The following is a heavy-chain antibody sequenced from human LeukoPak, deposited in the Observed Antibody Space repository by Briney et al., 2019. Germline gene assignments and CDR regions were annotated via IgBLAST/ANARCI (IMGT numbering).Heavy chain of an antibody. CDR3: ARKYSSGWKLSVFQH. Sequence: ASVKDSCKASGYTFTSFDINWVRQATGQGLEWMGWMNPNSGNTGSAQKFQGRVTMTRNTSISTAYMELSSLRSEDTAVYYCARKYSSGWKLSVFQHWGQGTLVTVSS. CDR2: MNPNSGNT. V-gene: IGHV1-8*01. J-gene: IGHJ1*01. CDR1: GYTFTSFD. D-gene: IGHD6-19*01.